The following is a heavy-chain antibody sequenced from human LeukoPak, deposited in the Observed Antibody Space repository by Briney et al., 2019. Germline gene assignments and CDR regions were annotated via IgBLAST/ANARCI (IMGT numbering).Heavy chain of an antibody. CDR1: AGSISSYY. CDR3: ARGYSGYTSFDY. D-gene: IGHD5-12*01. V-gene: IGHV4-4*09. J-gene: IGHJ4*02. Sequence: PSETLSLTCTVSAGSISSYYWSWIRQPPGKGLEWIGYIYTSGSTNYNPSLKSRVTISVDTSKNQFSLKLSSVTAADTAVYYCARGYSGYTSFDYWGQGTLVTVSS. CDR2: IYTSGST.